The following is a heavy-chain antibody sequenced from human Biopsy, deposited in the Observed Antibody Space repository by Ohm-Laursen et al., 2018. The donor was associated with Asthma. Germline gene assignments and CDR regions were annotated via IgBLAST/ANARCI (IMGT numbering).Heavy chain of an antibody. CDR3: VRDGTDDAFDI. J-gene: IGHJ3*02. CDR2: ISKDASTQ. V-gene: IGHV3-30*01. CDR1: GFSFSNFA. D-gene: IGHD1-1*01. Sequence: SLRLSCSATGFSFSNFAIHWVRQAPGKGLEWVGVISKDASTQDYADSVKGRFTMARDNSKNTLDLQMNSPREEDTAVYYCVRDGTDDAFDIWGQGTVVSVSS.